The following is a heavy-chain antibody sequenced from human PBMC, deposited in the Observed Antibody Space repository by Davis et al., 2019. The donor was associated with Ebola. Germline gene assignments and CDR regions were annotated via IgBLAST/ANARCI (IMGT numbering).Heavy chain of an antibody. D-gene: IGHD1-26*01. CDR1: GFTFSSYA. CDR3: ARHRNGPWYGGYY. V-gene: IGHV3-23*01. J-gene: IGHJ4*02. CDR2: ISGSGGST. Sequence: GESLKISCAASGFTFSSYAMSWVRQAPGKGLEWVSAISGSGGSTYYADSVKGRFTISRDNSKNTLYLQMNSLRVEDTAVYYCARHRNGPWYGGYYWGQGTLVTVSS.